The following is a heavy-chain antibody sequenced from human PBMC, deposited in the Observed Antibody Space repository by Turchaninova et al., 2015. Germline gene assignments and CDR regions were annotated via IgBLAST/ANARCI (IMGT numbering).Heavy chain of an antibody. CDR2: FDPEDGET. D-gene: IGHD3-9*01. Sequence: QVQLVQSGAEVKKPGATVTVSCKVSGYTHTELTMHGVRQAPGKGLEWMGGFDPEDGETIYAQKFQGRVTMTEDTSTDTAYMELSSLRSEDTAVYYCATRRLGFSDAFDIWGQGTMVTVSS. CDR3: ATRRLGFSDAFDI. CDR1: GYTHTELT. J-gene: IGHJ3*02. V-gene: IGHV1-24*01.